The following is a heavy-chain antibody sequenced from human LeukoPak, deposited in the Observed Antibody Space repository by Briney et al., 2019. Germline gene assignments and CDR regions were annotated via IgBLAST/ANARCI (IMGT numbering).Heavy chain of an antibody. CDR2: IIPIFGTA. V-gene: IGHV1-69*13. CDR3: AGEVVPAAIGGGYAFDI. CDR1: GGTFSSYA. J-gene: IGHJ3*02. D-gene: IGHD2-2*01. Sequence: GASVKVSCKASGGTFSSYAISWVRQPPGQGLEWMGGIIPIFGTANYAQKFQGRVTITADESTSTAYMELSSLRSEDTAVYYCAGEVVPAAIGGGYAFDIWGQGTMVTVSS.